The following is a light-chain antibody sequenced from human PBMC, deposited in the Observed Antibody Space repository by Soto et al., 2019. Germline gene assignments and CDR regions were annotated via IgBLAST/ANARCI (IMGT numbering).Light chain of an antibody. V-gene: IGLV2-14*01. CDR3: SSYTSNTTPFV. CDR1: SSDVGAYIY. Sequence: QSALTQPASVSGSPGQSITISCTGTSSDVGAYIYVSWYQHHPGIAPKLLIYEVTNRPSGISNRFSGSKSGNTASLTISGLQAEDEADYYCSSYTSNTTPFVFGTGTKLTVL. CDR2: EVT. J-gene: IGLJ1*01.